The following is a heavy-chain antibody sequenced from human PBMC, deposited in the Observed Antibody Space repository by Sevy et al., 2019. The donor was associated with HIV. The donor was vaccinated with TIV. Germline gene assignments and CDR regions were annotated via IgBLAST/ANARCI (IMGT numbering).Heavy chain of an antibody. CDR3: TTDTVVVVVLCTETVFHY. CDR2: IKSKTDGGTT. CDR1: GFTFSNAW. V-gene: IGHV3-15*01. D-gene: IGHD2-15*01. J-gene: IGHJ4*02. Sequence: GGSLRLSCAASGFTFSNAWMSWVRQAPGKGLEWVGRIKSKTDGGTTDYAAPVKGRFTISRDDSKNTLYLQMNSLKTEDTAVYDCTTDTVVVVVLCTETVFHYWGQGTLVTVSS.